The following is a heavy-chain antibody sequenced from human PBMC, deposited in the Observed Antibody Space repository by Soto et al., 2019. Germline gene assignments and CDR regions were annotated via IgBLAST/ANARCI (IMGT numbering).Heavy chain of an antibody. CDR3: ARENYYALDY. J-gene: IGHJ4*02. V-gene: IGHV4-59*01. CDR2: INYSGST. CDR1: SGSISSYN. Sequence: SETLSLTCTVSSGSISSYNWNWIRQPPGKGLEWIGFINYSGSTHYNPSLKSRVTISLDTSKNQFSLKLNSVTAADTAVYYCARENYYALDYWGPGXLVTVSS. D-gene: IGHD3-10*01.